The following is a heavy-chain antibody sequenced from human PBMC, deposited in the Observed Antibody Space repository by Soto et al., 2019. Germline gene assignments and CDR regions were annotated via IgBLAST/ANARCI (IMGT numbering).Heavy chain of an antibody. Sequence: SETLSRTCAVYGGSFRGYYWSWIRQPPGKGLEWIGEINHSGSTNYNPSLKSRVTISVDTSKNQFSLKLNSMTAADTAVYYCARDNPTRGGGAFDIWGQGTMVT. J-gene: IGHJ3*02. CDR1: GGSFRGYY. CDR3: ARDNPTRGGGAFDI. V-gene: IGHV4-34*01. CDR2: INHSGST. D-gene: IGHD3-16*01.